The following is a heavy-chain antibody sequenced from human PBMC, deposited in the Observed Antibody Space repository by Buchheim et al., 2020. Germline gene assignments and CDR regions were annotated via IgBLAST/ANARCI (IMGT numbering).Heavy chain of an antibody. V-gene: IGHV1-46*01. CDR3: ARALRIAAAGARLGWFDP. J-gene: IGHJ5*02. CDR1: GYTFTSYY. Sequence: QVQLVQSGAEVKKPGASVKVSCKASGYTFTSYYMHWVRQAPGQGLEWMGIINPSGGSTSYAQKFQGRVTMTRDTSTSTVYVELSSLRSGDTAVYYCARALRIAAAGARLGWFDPWGQGTL. CDR2: INPSGGST. D-gene: IGHD6-13*01.